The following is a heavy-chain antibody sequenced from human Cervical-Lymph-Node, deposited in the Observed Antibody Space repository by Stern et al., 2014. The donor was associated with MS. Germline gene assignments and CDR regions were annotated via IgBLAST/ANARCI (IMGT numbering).Heavy chain of an antibody. CDR1: GFSLSNARMG. Sequence: QVTLRESGPVLVKPTETLTLTCTVSGFSLSNARMGVSWIRQPPGKALEWLAHIFLNDEKSYSTSLKSRLTISKDTSKSQVVLTMTNMDPVDTATYYCARILRIFGVAQWGYYYYGMDVWGQGTTVTVSS. D-gene: IGHD3-3*01. J-gene: IGHJ6*02. CDR2: IFLNDEK. V-gene: IGHV2-26*01. CDR3: ARILRIFGVAQWGYYYYGMDV.